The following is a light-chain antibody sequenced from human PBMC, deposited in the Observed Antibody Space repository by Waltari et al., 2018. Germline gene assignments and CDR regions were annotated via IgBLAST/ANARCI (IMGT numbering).Light chain of an antibody. CDR2: KVS. CDR1: QSLLHSDRNTH. J-gene: IGKJ2*01. V-gene: IGKV2-30*02. Sequence: VVMHHSPLSLLVTRDQPPSISSSCRQSLLHSDRNTHLAWFHQRPGQSPRLLIYKVSNRDSGVPDRFSGSGSGTDFTLNISSVEAEDVGVYYCMQGTHWPYTFGQGTKVEIK. CDR3: MQGTHWPYT.